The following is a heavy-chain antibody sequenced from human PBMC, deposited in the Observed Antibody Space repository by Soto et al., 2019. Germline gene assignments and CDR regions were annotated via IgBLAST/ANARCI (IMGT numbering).Heavy chain of an antibody. CDR2: ISACNGNT. CDR1: GYTFTSYG. D-gene: IGHD2-2*01. V-gene: IGHV1-18*01. Sequence: ASVKVSCKASGYTFTSYGISWVRQAPGQGLEWMGWISACNGNTNYAQKLQGRVTMTTDTSTSTAYMELRSLRSDDTAAYYCARVRGYCSSTSCSGAFDIWGQGTMVTVSS. J-gene: IGHJ3*02. CDR3: ARVRGYCSSTSCSGAFDI.